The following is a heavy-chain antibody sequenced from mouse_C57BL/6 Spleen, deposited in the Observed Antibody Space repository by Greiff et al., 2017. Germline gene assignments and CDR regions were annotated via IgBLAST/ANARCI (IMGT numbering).Heavy chain of an antibody. Sequence: EVKLMESGGGLVQPGGSLSLSCAASGFTFTDYYMSWVRQPPGKALEWLGFIRNKANGYTTEYSASVKGRFTISRDNSQSILYLQMNALRAEDSATYYCARLAAQATDYFDYWGQGTTLTVSS. V-gene: IGHV7-3*01. CDR3: ARLAAQATDYFDY. D-gene: IGHD3-2*02. CDR2: IRNKANGYTT. CDR1: GFTFTDYY. J-gene: IGHJ2*01.